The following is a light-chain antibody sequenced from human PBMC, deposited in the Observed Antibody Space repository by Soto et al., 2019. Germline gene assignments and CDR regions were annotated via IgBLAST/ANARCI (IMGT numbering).Light chain of an antibody. CDR3: QQYNSYST. CDR1: QSISSY. J-gene: IGKJ1*01. Sequence: DIQMTQSPSSLSASVGDRVTITCRASQSISSYLNWYQQKPGNAPKLLIYDASSLESGVPSRFSGSGSGTEFTLTISSLQPDDFATYYCQQYNSYSTFGQGTKVDIK. CDR2: DAS. V-gene: IGKV1-5*01.